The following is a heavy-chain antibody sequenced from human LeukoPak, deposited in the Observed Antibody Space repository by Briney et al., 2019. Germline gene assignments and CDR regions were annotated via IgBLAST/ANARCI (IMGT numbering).Heavy chain of an antibody. CDR1: GYTFTSYG. J-gene: IGHJ4*02. CDR3: ARDEGYVDTAMVDY. CDR2: ISAYNGNT. Sequence: ASVKVSCKASGYTFTSYGISWVRQAPGQGLEWMGWISAYNGNTNYAQKLQGRVTMTTDTSTSTAYMELRSLRSDDTAVYYCARDEGYVDTAMVDYWGQGPLVTVSS. D-gene: IGHD5-18*01. V-gene: IGHV1-18*01.